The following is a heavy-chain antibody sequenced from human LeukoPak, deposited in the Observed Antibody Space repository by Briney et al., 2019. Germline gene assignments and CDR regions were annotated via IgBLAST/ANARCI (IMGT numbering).Heavy chain of an antibody. J-gene: IGHJ3*02. CDR1: RYIFTGYY. Sequence: ASVKVSCKASRYIFTGYYMHWVRQAPGQGLEWMGWINPNSGGTNYAQKFQGRVTMTRDTSISTAYMELSRLRSDDTAVYYCARDRITMVRGGYDAFDIWGQGTMVTVSS. V-gene: IGHV1-2*02. CDR2: INPNSGGT. D-gene: IGHD3-10*01. CDR3: ARDRITMVRGGYDAFDI.